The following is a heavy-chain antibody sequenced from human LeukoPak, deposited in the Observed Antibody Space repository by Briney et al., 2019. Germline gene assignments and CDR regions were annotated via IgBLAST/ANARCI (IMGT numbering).Heavy chain of an antibody. CDR3: ARGDSSGQWAFDI. Sequence: SETLSLTCTVSGGSISSYYWSWIRQPPGKGLEWIGYIYYSGSTNYNPSLKSRVTISVDTSKNQSSLKLSSVTAADTAVYYCARGDSSGQWAFDIWGQGTMVTVSS. CDR1: GGSISSYY. J-gene: IGHJ3*02. V-gene: IGHV4-59*01. CDR2: IYYSGST. D-gene: IGHD6-19*01.